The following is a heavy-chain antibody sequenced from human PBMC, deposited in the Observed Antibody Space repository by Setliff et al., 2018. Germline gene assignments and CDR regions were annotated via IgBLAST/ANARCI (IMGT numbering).Heavy chain of an antibody. J-gene: IGHJ5*02. V-gene: IGHV4-4*02. CDR1: GSSITSSNW. D-gene: IGHD3-16*02. Sequence: ASETLSLTCAVSGSSITSSNWWSWVRQPPGKGLEWIGQIFHSGSTHYNPSLKSRLTISVDQSKNQFSLKLKSVTAADTAVYYCARLESLGDLSLYGLWFDPWGQGTLVTVS. CDR2: IFHSGST. CDR3: ARLESLGDLSLYGLWFDP.